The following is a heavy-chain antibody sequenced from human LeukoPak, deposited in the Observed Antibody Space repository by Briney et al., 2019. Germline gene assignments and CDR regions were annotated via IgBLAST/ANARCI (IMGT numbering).Heavy chain of an antibody. J-gene: IGHJ6*03. Sequence: ASVKVSCKASGYTFTSYDINWVRQATGQGLEWMGWMNPNSGNTGYAQKFQGRVTITRNTSISTAYMELSSLRSEDTAVYYCARAGIAARRSQRPYYYYYMDVWGKGTTATISS. CDR2: MNPNSGNT. D-gene: IGHD6-6*01. CDR3: ARAGIAARRSQRPYYYYYMDV. V-gene: IGHV1-8*03. CDR1: GYTFTSYD.